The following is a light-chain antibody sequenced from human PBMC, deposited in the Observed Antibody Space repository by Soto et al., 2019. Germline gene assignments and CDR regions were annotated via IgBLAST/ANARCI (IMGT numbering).Light chain of an antibody. Sequence: QSVLTQPPSVSGAPGQRVTISCTGSSSNIGAGYDVHWYQQLPGTAPKLLIYGNSNRPSGVPDRFSGSKSGTSASLAITGLQAEDEADYYCQSYDSGRSVFGTGTKVTVL. CDR1: SSNIGAGYD. J-gene: IGLJ1*01. CDR2: GNS. CDR3: QSYDSGRSV. V-gene: IGLV1-40*01.